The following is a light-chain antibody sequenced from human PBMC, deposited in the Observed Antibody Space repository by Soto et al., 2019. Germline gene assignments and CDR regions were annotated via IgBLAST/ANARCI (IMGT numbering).Light chain of an antibody. V-gene: IGKV1-8*01. CDR1: QDIGTY. Sequence: AIRMTQSPSSLSASTGDRVTIPCRASQDIGTYLAWYQQKPGKAPKLLIYAASSLQSGVPSRFSGSGSGTDCILPISRRQSEDFSTYYCQHYYNCPRTFGQGTKVEI. J-gene: IGKJ1*01. CDR3: QHYYNCPRT. CDR2: AAS.